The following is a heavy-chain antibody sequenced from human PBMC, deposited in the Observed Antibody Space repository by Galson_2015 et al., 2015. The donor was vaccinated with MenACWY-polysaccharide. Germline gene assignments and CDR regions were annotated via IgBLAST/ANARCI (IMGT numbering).Heavy chain of an antibody. D-gene: IGHD1-26*01. CDR1: GFTFSSYG. CDR2: ISGSGGST. V-gene: IGHV3-23*01. Sequence: SLRLSCAASGFTFSSYGMSWVRQAPGKGLEWVSSISGSGGSTFYADSVKGRFTFSRDNSKNTLSLQVNSLRAEDTAKYYCAKDLRVGATAGSELDFWGQGTLVTVSS. CDR3: AKDLRVGATAGSELDF. J-gene: IGHJ4*02.